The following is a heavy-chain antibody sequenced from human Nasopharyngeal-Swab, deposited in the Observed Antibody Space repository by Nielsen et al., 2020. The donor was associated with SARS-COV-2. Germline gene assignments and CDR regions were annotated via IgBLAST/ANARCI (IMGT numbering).Heavy chain of an antibody. CDR2: IYPGDSDT. V-gene: IGHV5-51*01. CDR3: ARRGRYCSSTSCYAEHFDY. J-gene: IGHJ4*02. Sequence: VRQAPGKGLEWMGIIYPGDSDTRYSPSFQGQVTISADKSISTAYLQWSSLKASDTAMYYCARRGRYCSSTSCYAEHFDYWGQGTLATVSS. D-gene: IGHD2-2*01.